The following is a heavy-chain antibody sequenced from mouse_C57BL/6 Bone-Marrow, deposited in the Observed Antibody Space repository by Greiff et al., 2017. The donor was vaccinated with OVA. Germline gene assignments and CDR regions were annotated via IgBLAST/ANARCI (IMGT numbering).Heavy chain of an antibody. D-gene: IGHD1-1*01. CDR1: GYTFTSYG. Sequence: VQLQQSGAELARPGASVKLSCKASGYTFTSYGISWVKQRTGQGLEWIGEIYPRSGNTYYNEKFKGKATLTADKSSSTAYMELRSLTSEVSAVYFCARSYYYGSSYLYWGQGTTLTVSS. CDR3: ARSYYYGSSYLY. V-gene: IGHV1-81*01. CDR2: IYPRSGNT. J-gene: IGHJ2*01.